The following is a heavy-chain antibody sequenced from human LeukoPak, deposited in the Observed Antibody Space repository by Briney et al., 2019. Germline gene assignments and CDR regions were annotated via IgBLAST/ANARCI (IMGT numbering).Heavy chain of an antibody. CDR3: ARESESSGWYDY. CDR1: LFMLPEYA. CDR2: ISGDGGST. V-gene: IGHV3-43*02. Sequence: GGSLRLSRARSLFMLPEYAIQSVPRAPGKGLEWVSLISGDGGSTFYADSVKGRFTISRDNSKNSLYLQMNSLRSDDTALYYCARESESSGWYDYWGQGTLVTVSS. J-gene: IGHJ4*02. D-gene: IGHD6-19*01.